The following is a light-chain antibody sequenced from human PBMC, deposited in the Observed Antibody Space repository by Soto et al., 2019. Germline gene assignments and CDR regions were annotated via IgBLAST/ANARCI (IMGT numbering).Light chain of an antibody. Sequence: QMTQSPSSLFASVGDRVTITCRASQSISSHLNWYQQKVGQTPRLLIYAASTLQSEVPPRFSCSGAGTEVTLTISGLQREDFATYYCQQSHSAPLTFGGGTKIQI. CDR1: QSISSH. CDR3: QQSHSAPLT. V-gene: IGKV1-39*01. CDR2: AAS. J-gene: IGKJ4*01.